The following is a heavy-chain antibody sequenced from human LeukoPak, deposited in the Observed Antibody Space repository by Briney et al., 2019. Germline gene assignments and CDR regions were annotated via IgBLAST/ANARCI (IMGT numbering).Heavy chain of an antibody. CDR3: ARSPACSIVGATLPDDAFDI. CDR1: GYTFTSYY. D-gene: IGHD1-26*01. J-gene: IGHJ3*02. CDR2: INPSGGST. Sequence: ASVKVSCKASGYTFTSYYMHWVRQAPGQGLEWMGIINPSGGSTSYAQKFQGRVTMTRDTSTSTVYMELSSLRSEDTAVYYCARSPACSIVGATLPDDAFDIWGQGTMVTVSS. V-gene: IGHV1-46*03.